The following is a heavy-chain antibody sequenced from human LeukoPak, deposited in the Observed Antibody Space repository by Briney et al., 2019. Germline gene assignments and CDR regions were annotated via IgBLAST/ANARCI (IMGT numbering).Heavy chain of an antibody. D-gene: IGHD3-22*01. CDR3: AKEHYYDSSGTLDH. CDR2: ISWNSGSI. V-gene: IGHV3-9*01. Sequence: GGSLRLSCAASGVTFDDYAMHWVRQAPGKGLEWVSGISWNSGSIGYADSVKGRFTISRDNAKNSLYLQMNSLRAEDTALYYCAKEHYYDSSGTLDHWGQGTLVTVSS. J-gene: IGHJ4*02. CDR1: GVTFDDYA.